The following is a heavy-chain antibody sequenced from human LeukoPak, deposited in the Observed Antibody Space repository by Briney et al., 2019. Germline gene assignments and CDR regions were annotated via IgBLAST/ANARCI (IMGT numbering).Heavy chain of an antibody. CDR1: GGTFSSYT. D-gene: IGHD3-22*01. Sequence: ASVKVSCKASGGTFSSYTISWVRQAPGQGLEWMGWISAYNGNTNYAQKLQGRVTMTTDTSTSTAYMELRSLRSDDTAVYYCARGGDSSGYYWNWFDPWGQGTLVTVSS. CDR2: ISAYNGNT. V-gene: IGHV1-18*01. J-gene: IGHJ5*02. CDR3: ARGGDSSGYYWNWFDP.